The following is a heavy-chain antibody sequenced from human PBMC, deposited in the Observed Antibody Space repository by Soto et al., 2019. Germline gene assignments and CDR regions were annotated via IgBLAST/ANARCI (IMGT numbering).Heavy chain of an antibody. CDR3: ARETSYGQSATIVGEF. CDR2: INSGGSLI. V-gene: IGHV3-48*03. J-gene: IGHJ4*02. CDR1: GFRFNEYE. D-gene: IGHD3-10*01. Sequence: EVQLVESGGGLVQPGGSLRLSCVGSGFRFNEYEINWVRQAPGKGLEWISYINSGGSLIYYAASVKGRFTISRDNYKDSVYLQMNCLRADDTALYYCARETSYGQSATIVGEFWGQGTLVTVSS.